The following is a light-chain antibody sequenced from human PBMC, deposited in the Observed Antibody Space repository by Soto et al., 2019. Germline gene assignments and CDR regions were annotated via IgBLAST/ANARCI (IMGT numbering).Light chain of an antibody. Sequence: DVVMTQTPPTLSVAPGQPASISCRSSQSLLHRDGKTYVHWYLQKAGQPPQLLIYELSNRFSGVPDRFSGSESGTDFTLTMSRVEAEDVGVYYCMHTFDLPLTFGGGTKVEIK. V-gene: IGKV2D-29*01. J-gene: IGKJ4*01. CDR3: MHTFDLPLT. CDR2: ELS. CDR1: QSLLHRDGKTY.